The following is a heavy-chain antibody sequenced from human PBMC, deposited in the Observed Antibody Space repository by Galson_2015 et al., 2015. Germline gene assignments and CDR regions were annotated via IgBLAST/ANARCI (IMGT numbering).Heavy chain of an antibody. J-gene: IGHJ4*02. CDR2: ISSSSSYI. CDR1: GLTFSSDS. Sequence: SLRLSCAASGLTFSSDSMNWVRQAPGKGLEWVSSISSSSSYIYYADSVKGRFTISRDNAKNSLYLQMNSLRAEDTAVYYCAREYADDYVWGSYRPYFDYWGQGTLVTVSS. CDR3: AREYADDYVWGSYRPYFDY. D-gene: IGHD3-16*02. V-gene: IGHV3-21*04.